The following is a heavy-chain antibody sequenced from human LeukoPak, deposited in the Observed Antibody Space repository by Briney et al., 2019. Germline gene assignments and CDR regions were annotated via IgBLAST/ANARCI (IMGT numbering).Heavy chain of an antibody. D-gene: IGHD3-22*01. Sequence: ASVKVSCTASGYTFTSYAMHWVRQAPGQRLEWMGWINAGNGNTKYSQKFQGRVTITRDTSASTVYMELSSLRSEDTAVYYCARERRWGYYYEPWGQGTLVTVSS. J-gene: IGHJ5*02. CDR3: ARERRWGYYYEP. CDR1: GYTFTSYA. V-gene: IGHV1-3*01. CDR2: INAGNGNT.